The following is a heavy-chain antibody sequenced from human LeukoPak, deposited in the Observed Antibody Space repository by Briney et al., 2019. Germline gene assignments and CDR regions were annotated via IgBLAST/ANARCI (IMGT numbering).Heavy chain of an antibody. CDR3: ARYQKGYYYYYMDV. V-gene: IGHV4-30-2*02. D-gene: IGHD2-2*01. CDR1: GGSISSGGYY. Sequence: PSETLSLTCTVSGGSISSGGYYWSWIRQPPGKGLEWIGYIYHSGSTYYNPSLKSRVTISVDTSKNQFSLKLSSVTAADTAVYYCARYQKGYYYYYMDVWGKGTTVTVSS. J-gene: IGHJ6*03. CDR2: IYHSGST.